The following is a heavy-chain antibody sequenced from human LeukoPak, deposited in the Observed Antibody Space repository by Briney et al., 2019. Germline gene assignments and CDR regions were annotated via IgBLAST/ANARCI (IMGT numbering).Heavy chain of an antibody. CDR3: ASGGVGGSYDSDAFDI. Sequence: PGGSLRLSCAASGFTFSSYWMSWVRQAPGKGLEWVANIKQDGSEKYYVDSVKGRFTISRDNAKNSLYLQMNSLRAEDTAVYYCASGGVGGSYDSDAFDIWGQGTMVTVSS. CDR1: GFTFSSYW. V-gene: IGHV3-7*01. CDR2: IKQDGSEK. J-gene: IGHJ3*02. D-gene: IGHD1-26*01.